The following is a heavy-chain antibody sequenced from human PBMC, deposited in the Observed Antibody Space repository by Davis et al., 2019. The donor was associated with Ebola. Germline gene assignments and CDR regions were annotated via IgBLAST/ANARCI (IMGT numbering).Heavy chain of an antibody. CDR1: GVSIIDHY. V-gene: IGHV4-59*11. Sequence: PSETLSLTCTVSGVSIIDHYWSCIRQSPGKGLEWIGYIDYRGRSTYKPSLRSRITMSVGTSKIQFSLKLKSITAADTAVYYCARGGSPAMFKGVDEWGQGTLVTVAS. D-gene: IGHD2-2*01. J-gene: IGHJ4*02. CDR2: IDYRGRS. CDR3: ARGGSPAMFKGVDE.